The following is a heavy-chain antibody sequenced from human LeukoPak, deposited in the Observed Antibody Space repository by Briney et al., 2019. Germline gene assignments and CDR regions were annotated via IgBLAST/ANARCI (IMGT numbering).Heavy chain of an antibody. V-gene: IGHV4-59*01. CDR3: ARVGHFWSGLTHYYYYYMDV. Sequence: SETLSLTCTVSGGSISSYYWSWIRQPPGKGLEWIGCIYYSGSTNYNPSLKSRVTISVDTSKNQFSLKLSSVTAADTAVYYCARVGHFWSGLTHYYYYYMDVWGKGTTVTVSS. CDR1: GGSISSYY. J-gene: IGHJ6*03. D-gene: IGHD3-3*02. CDR2: IYYSGST.